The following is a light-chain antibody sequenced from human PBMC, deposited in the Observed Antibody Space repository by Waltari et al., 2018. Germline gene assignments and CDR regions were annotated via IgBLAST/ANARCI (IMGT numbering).Light chain of an antibody. CDR2: EAT. V-gene: IGLV2-23*01. CDR3: CSYTGSDPLVV. CDR1: RNDVGFYNL. J-gene: IGLJ2*01. Sequence: QSALTQPASVSGSPGQSITISCTGTRNDVGFYNLVSWYQQHPGNAPKLIIYEATERPSGVSNRFSGSKSGNTASLTISGLQAEDEAHYYCCSYTGSDPLVVFGGGTKVTVL.